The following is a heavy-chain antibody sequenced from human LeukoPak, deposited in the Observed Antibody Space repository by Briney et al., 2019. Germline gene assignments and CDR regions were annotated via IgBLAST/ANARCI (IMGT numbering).Heavy chain of an antibody. Sequence: HGESLKISCKGSGYSFTSYWIGWVRQMPGKGLEWMGIIYPGDSDTRYSPSFQGQVTISADKSISTAYLQWSSLKASDTAMYYCARHRPITMVRGVISYYMDVWGKGTTVTVSS. J-gene: IGHJ6*03. V-gene: IGHV5-51*01. CDR2: IYPGDSDT. D-gene: IGHD3-10*01. CDR3: ARHRPITMVRGVISYYMDV. CDR1: GYSFTSYW.